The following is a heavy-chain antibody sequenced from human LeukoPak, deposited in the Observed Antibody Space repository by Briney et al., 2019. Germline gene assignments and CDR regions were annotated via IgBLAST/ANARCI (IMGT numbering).Heavy chain of an antibody. CDR3: ARDYFLGSGQRTCYYMDV. CDR1: GGSISSGSYY. V-gene: IGHV4-61*02. Sequence: PSETLSLTCTVSGGSISSGSYYWSWIRQPAGKGLEWIGRIYTSGSTNYNPSLKSRVTISVDTSKNQFSLKLSSVTAADTAVYYCARDYFLGSGQRTCYYMDVWGKGTTVTVSS. J-gene: IGHJ6*03. D-gene: IGHD3-3*01. CDR2: IYTSGST.